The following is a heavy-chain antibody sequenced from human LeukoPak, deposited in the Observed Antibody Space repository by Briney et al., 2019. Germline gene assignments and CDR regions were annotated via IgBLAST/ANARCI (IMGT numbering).Heavy chain of an antibody. V-gene: IGHV3-30*04. CDR3: ARAGWFGEPESWFDP. CDR1: GFTFSSYA. Sequence: GALRLSCAASGFTFSSYAMHWVRQAPGKGLEWVAVISYDGSNKYYADSVKGRFTISRDNSKNTLYLQMNSLRAEDTAVYYCARAGWFGEPESWFDPWGQGTLVTVPS. D-gene: IGHD3-10*01. J-gene: IGHJ5*02. CDR2: ISYDGSNK.